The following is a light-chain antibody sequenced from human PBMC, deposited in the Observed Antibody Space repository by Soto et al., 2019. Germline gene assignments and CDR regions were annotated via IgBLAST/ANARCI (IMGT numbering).Light chain of an antibody. CDR1: QSIGNY. J-gene: IGKJ1*01. V-gene: IGKV1-27*01. Sequence: DIQMTQSPSSLSASVGDRVTITCRASQSIGNYLAWYQQKPGKDPKNLIYDASTLQSGVPSRFSGSGSGTDFTLTISSLQPEDVATYYCQKYYTAPETFGQGTKVEIK. CDR3: QKYYTAPET. CDR2: DAS.